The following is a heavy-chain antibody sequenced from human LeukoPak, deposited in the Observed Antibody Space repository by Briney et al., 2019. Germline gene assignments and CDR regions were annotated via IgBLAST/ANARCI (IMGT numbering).Heavy chain of an antibody. CDR2: IKQDSSEK. CDR3: VQGWRDN. J-gene: IGHJ4*02. D-gene: IGHD1-1*01. CDR1: GFTFSEYW. Sequence: GGSLRLSCAATGFTFSEYWMSWVRQAPGKGLEWVANIKQDSSEKYYVDSVKGRFTISRDNAKNSLYLQLNTLRAEDTAVYYCVQGWRDNWGQGTLVTVSS. V-gene: IGHV3-7*01.